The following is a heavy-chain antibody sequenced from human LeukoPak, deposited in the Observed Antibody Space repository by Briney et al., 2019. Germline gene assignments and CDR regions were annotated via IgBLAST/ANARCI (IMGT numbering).Heavy chain of an antibody. V-gene: IGHV4-30-4*01. CDR3: AREEYCSGGSCSDY. CDR2: IYYSGST. Sequence: SETLSLTCTVSGGSISSGDYYWSWIRQPPGKGLEWIGYIYYSGSTYYNPSLKSRVTISVDTSKNQFSLKLSSVTAADTAVYYWAREEYCSGGSCSDYWGQGTLVTVSS. CDR1: GGSISSGDYY. J-gene: IGHJ4*02. D-gene: IGHD2-15*01.